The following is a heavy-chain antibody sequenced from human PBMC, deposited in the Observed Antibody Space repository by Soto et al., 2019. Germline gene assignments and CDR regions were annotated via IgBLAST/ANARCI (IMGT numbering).Heavy chain of an antibody. J-gene: IGHJ6*02. Sequence: GLEWIGYIYYRGSTNYSTSIKSRVTIPVDTSKNQFSLKLSSVTAADSAVYYCARDFSSSWNYYYYGMDVWGQGTTVTVSS. D-gene: IGHD6-13*01. V-gene: IGHV4-59*01. CDR2: IYYRGST. CDR3: ARDFSSSWNYYYYGMDV.